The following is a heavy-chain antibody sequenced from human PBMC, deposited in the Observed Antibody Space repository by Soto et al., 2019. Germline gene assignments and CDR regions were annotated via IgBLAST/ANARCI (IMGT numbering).Heavy chain of an antibody. Sequence: GGSLRLSCAASGFTFSSYAMSWVRQAPGKGLEWVSAISGSGGSTYYADSVKGRFTISRDNSKNTLYLQMNSLRAEDTAVYYCAKVAGNQSYGDSGGLVYWGQGTLVTVSS. CDR3: AKVAGNQSYGDSGGLVY. J-gene: IGHJ4*02. CDR1: GFTFSSYA. V-gene: IGHV3-23*01. D-gene: IGHD4-17*01. CDR2: ISGSGGST.